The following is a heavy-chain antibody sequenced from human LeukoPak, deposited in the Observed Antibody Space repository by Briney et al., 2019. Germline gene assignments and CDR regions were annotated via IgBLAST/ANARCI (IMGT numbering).Heavy chain of an antibody. Sequence: PSGTLSLTCTVSGGSIRSGDYYWRWLRQPPGKGLEWLGYVYYSGTTYYNPSPKSRVTISVDTSKNQFSLKLSSVTAAATAVYYCARGRSGDPAYFDYWGQGTLVTVSS. CDR3: ARGRSGDPAYFDY. V-gene: IGHV4-30-4*01. J-gene: IGHJ4*02. CDR2: VYYSGTT. CDR1: GGSIRSGDYY. D-gene: IGHD7-27*01.